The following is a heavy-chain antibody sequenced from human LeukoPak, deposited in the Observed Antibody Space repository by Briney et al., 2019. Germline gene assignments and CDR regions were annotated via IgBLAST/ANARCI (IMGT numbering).Heavy chain of an antibody. D-gene: IGHD3-10*01. CDR2: ISGSNT. V-gene: IGHV3-23*01. CDR1: GFTFTSYA. Sequence: GGSLRLSCIASGFTFTSYAMNWVRQAPGKGLEWVSGISGSNTYYADSVKGRFTISRDTSKSTLYLQMNSLRAEDTAIYYCAKDLGGEGGSGFPGYWGRGTLVTVSS. J-gene: IGHJ4*02. CDR3: AKDLGGEGGSGFPGY.